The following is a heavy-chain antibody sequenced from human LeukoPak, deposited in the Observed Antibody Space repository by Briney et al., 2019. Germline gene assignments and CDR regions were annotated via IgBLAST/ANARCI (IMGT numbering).Heavy chain of an antibody. CDR1: GFSFKNYD. D-gene: IGHD3-22*01. V-gene: IGHV3-13*01. J-gene: IGHJ4*02. CDR3: ARVRLGDSSTYYYPYFDY. CDR2: IDSAGDT. Sequence: PGGSLRLSCAASGFSFKNYDIHWVRHASGKGLEWVSAIDSAGDTYYPGSVKGRFIISRENAKNSLYLQMNSLRAEDTAVYYCARVRLGDSSTYYYPYFDYWGQGTLVTVSS.